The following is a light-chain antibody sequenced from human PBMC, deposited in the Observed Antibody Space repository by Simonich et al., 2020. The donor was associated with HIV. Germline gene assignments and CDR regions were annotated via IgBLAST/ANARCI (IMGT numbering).Light chain of an antibody. J-gene: IGKJ3*01. V-gene: IGKV2-30*02. CDR1: QNLVHSDGNTY. CDR2: KVS. CDR3: MQGTLPFT. Sequence: DVVMTQSPLSLPVTLGQPASISCRSSQNLVHSDGNTYLHWLQQRPGQSPRRLIHKVSNRDSGVPDRFSGSGSGTDVTLKSSRVEAEDVGVYYCMQGTLPFTFGPGTKVDIK.